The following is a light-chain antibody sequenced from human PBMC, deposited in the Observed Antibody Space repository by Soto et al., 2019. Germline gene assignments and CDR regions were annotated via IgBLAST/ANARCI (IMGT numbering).Light chain of an antibody. CDR2: AAS. V-gene: IGKV1-5*01. CDR3: QKYNSAPWT. Sequence: DIQMTQSPSTLSGSVGDRVTITFRASQTISSWLAWYQQKPGKAPKLLIYAASNLQTGVPSRFSGSGSGTDFTLTISSLQPEDVATYYCQKYNSAPWTFGQGTKVDI. J-gene: IGKJ1*01. CDR1: QTISSW.